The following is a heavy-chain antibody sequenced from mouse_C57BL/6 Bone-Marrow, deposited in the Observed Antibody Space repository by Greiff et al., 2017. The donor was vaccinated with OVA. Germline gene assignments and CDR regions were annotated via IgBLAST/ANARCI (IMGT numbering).Heavy chain of an antibody. CDR1: GFNIKDDY. CDR3: NCYALDY. CDR2: IDPETGDT. J-gene: IGHJ4*01. V-gene: IGHV14-4*01. Sequence: EVQLQQSGAELVRPGASVKLSCTASGFNIKDDYMHWVKQRPEQGLEWIGAIDPETGDTEYASKFQGKATITADKSSNTAYLQLSSLTSEDSAVYYCNCYALDYWGQGTSLTVSS.